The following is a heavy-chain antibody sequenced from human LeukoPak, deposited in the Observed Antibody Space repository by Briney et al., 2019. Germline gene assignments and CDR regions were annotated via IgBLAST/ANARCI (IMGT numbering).Heavy chain of an antibody. J-gene: IGHJ4*02. CDR2: ISGSGGST. Sequence: GSLRLSCAASGFTFSSYAMSWVRQAPGKGLEWVSAISGSGGSTYYADSVKGRFTISRDNSKNTLYLQMNSLRAEDTAVYYCARAFGVVGATNPGYWGQGTLVTVSS. CDR3: ARAFGVVGATNPGY. CDR1: GFTFSSYA. V-gene: IGHV3-23*01. D-gene: IGHD1-26*01.